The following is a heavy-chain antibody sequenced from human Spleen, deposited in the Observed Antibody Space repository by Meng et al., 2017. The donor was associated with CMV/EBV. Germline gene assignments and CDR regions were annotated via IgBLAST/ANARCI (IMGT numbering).Heavy chain of an antibody. CDR2: INWNGGNT. D-gene: IGHD3-10*01. J-gene: IGHJ4*02. V-gene: IGHV3-20*04. CDR1: GFTFDDYG. Sequence: GGSLRLSCAASGFTFDDYGMSWVRQAPGKGLEWVSGINWNGGNTGYADSVKGRFTISRDNAKNSPYLQMNSLRAEDTAVYYCARELTYYYGSPLDYWGQGTLVTVSS. CDR3: ARELTYYYGSPLDY.